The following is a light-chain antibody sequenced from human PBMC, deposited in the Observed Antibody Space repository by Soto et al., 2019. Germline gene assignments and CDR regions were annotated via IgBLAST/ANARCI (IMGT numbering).Light chain of an antibody. CDR2: GNR. CDR3: QAYDYSLTASL. J-gene: IGLJ3*02. CDR1: SSNLGAGYD. V-gene: IGLV1-40*01. Sequence: QPVLTQPPSVSGAPGQRVTLSCAGNSSNLGAGYDVHWYQQLPGAAPKLVIFGNRNRPSGVPERFSGSKSGTSASLAITGLQAYDEAHYYCQAYDYSLTASLFGGGTKLTVL.